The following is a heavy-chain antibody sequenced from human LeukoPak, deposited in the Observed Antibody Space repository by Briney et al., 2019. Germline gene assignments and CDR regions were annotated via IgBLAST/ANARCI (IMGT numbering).Heavy chain of an antibody. CDR2: ISIAGNNV. D-gene: IGHD7-27*01. J-gene: IGHJ4*02. CDR1: GFTFSSFA. CDR3: ASLGDD. V-gene: IGHV3-30-3*01. Sequence: PGRSLRLSCAASGFTFSSFAMHWVHQAPGKGLEWAAAISIAGNNVYYADSVKGRFTISTDNSKSTLYLQMNSLRVEDTAVYYCASLGDDWGQGTLVTVSS.